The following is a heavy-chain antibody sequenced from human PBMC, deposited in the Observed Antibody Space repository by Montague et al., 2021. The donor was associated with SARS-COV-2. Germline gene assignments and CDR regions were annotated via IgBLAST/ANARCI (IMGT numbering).Heavy chain of an antibody. V-gene: IGHV3-7*01. J-gene: IGHJ4*02. CDR1: GFSFSSYW. CDR2: IKQDGSEK. Sequence: SLRLSCAASGFSFSSYWMSWVRQAPGKGLEWVANIKQDGSEKYYVDSVKGRLTISRDNAKHSLYLQMSSLRAEDTAVYYCARVPSSSWYFEYWGQGTLVTVSS. D-gene: IGHD6-13*01. CDR3: ARVPSSSWYFEY.